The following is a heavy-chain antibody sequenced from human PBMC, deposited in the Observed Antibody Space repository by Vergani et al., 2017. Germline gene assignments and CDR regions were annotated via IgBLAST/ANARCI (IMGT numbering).Heavy chain of an antibody. CDR2: FDPEDGET. V-gene: IGHV1-24*01. J-gene: IGHJ3*02. D-gene: IGHD2-8*01. CDR3: ATGVSQLRVYAFQDDAFDI. CDR1: GYTLTELS. Sequence: QVQLVQSGAEVKKPGASVKVSCKVSGYTLTELSMHWVRQAPGKGLEWMGGFDPEDGETIYAQKFQGRVTMTEDTSTDTAYMELSSLRSEDTAVYYCATGVSQLRVYAFQDDAFDIWGQGTMVTVSS.